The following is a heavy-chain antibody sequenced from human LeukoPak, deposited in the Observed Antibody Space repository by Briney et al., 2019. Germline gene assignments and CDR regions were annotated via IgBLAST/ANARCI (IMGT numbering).Heavy chain of an antibody. CDR1: GGSISSSSYY. V-gene: IGHV4-39*07. Sequence: SETLSLTCTVSGGSISSSSYYWGWIRQPPGKGLEWIGSIYYSGSTNYNPSLKSRVTISVDTSKNQFSLKLSSVTAADTAVYYCARRGRSYYYYYMDVWGKGTTVTISS. J-gene: IGHJ6*03. CDR2: IYYSGST. D-gene: IGHD1-14*01. CDR3: ARRGRSYYYYYMDV.